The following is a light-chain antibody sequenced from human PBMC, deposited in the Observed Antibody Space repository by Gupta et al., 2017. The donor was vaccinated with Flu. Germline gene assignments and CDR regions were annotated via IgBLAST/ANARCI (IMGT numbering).Light chain of an antibody. CDR3: YSAADSLWV. CDR2: KDT. J-gene: IGLJ3*02. CDR1: ILKKKY. V-gene: IGLV3-27*01. Sequence: SYELTQPSSVSVSPGQTVRITCSGDILKKKYARWFQQKPGQAPVLVIYKDTERPSGIPDRFSGSSSGTTVTLTISGAQVEDEADYYCYSAADSLWVFGGGTKLTVL.